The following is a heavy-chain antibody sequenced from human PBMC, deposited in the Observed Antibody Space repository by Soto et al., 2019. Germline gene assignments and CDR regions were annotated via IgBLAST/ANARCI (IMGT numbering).Heavy chain of an antibody. V-gene: IGHV4-30-4*08. J-gene: IGHJ1*01. Sequence: SETLSLTCTVSGDSLSRADYCWSWIRQAPGKGLEWIGYICYSGSTYHNPSLKSRTSMSGTTTKNKFSLSLTSVPPGNSALFCGAGGKSGLLTYGGQ. CDR3: AGGKSGLLTY. D-gene: IGHD5-12*01. CDR1: GDSLSRADYC. CDR2: ICYSGST.